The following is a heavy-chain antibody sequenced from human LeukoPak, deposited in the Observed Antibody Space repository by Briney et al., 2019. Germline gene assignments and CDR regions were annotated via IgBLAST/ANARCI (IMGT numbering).Heavy chain of an antibody. D-gene: IGHD6-6*01. CDR3: ARQSIAARGYYYYMDV. Sequence: SQTLSLTCTVSGGSISSGSYYWSWIRQPAGKGLEWIGRIYTSGSTHYNPSLKGQVTISVDTSKNHFSLRLSSVTAADTAVYYCARQSIAARGYYYYMDVWGKGTTVTVSS. CDR2: IYTSGST. J-gene: IGHJ6*03. CDR1: GGSISSGSYY. V-gene: IGHV4-61*02.